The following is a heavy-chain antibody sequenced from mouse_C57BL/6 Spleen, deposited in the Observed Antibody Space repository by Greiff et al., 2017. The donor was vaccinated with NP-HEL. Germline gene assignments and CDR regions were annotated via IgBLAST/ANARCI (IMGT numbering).Heavy chain of an antibody. J-gene: IGHJ1*03. CDR2: IDPSDSYT. CDR1: GYTFTSYW. CDR3: ARRGDYGSYWYFDV. Sequence: QVQLQQSGAELVMPGASVKLSCKASGYTFTSYWMHWVKQRPGQGLEWIGEIDPSDSYTNYNQKFKGKSTLTVDKSSSTAYMQLSSLTSEDSAVYYCARRGDYGSYWYFDVWGTGTTVTVSS. D-gene: IGHD2-4*01. V-gene: IGHV1-69*01.